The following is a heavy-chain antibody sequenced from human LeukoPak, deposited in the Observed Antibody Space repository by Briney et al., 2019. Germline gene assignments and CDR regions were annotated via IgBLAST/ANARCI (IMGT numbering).Heavy chain of an antibody. J-gene: IGHJ6*03. CDR3: ARVPPWYMDV. V-gene: IGHV4-39*07. CDR1: GGSISSGTYY. CDR2: IYYSGIT. Sequence: SETLSLTCTVSGGSISSGTYYWGWIRQPPGKGLEWIGNIYYSGITDYNPSLKSRVTISADTSKNQFSLKLSSVTAADPAVYYCARVPPWYMDVWGKGTTITVSS.